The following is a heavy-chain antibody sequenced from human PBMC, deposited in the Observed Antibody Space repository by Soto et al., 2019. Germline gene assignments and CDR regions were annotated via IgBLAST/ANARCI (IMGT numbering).Heavy chain of an antibody. CDR1: GGSFRGCY. CDR2: INHSGST. Sequence: SETLSLPYTVYGGSFRGCYWCWIRQLPGKGLEWIGEINHSGSTNYNPPLKSRVTISVDTPKNQVSLKLSSVTAADTAVYYCARTYDDSGPNSGGYGFDIWGQGTMVS. V-gene: IGHV4-34*01. CDR3: ARTYDDSGPNSGGYGFDI. J-gene: IGHJ3*02. D-gene: IGHD3-22*01.